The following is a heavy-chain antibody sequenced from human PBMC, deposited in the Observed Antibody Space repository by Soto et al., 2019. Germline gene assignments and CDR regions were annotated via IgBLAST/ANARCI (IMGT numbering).Heavy chain of an antibody. D-gene: IGHD3-9*01. CDR2: ISYDGSNK. Sequence: AGGSLRLSCAASGFTFSSYGMHWVRQAPGKXLEWVAVISYDGSNKYYADSVKGRFTISRDNSKNTLYLQMNSLRAEDTAVYYCAKDLELLGYDILTGSFDYWGQGTLVTVSS. J-gene: IGHJ4*02. V-gene: IGHV3-30*18. CDR3: AKDLELLGYDILTGSFDY. CDR1: GFTFSSYG.